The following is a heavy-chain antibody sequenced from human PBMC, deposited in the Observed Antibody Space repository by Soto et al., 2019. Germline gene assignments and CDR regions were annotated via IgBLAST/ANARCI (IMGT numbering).Heavy chain of an antibody. CDR2: MNPGSGET. CDR3: ARMESFVSLNWFEP. CDR1: GYTFTNND. D-gene: IGHD3-16*02. J-gene: IGHJ5*02. Sequence: ASVKFSCKASGYTFTNNDVSWVRQATGQGLEWMGWMNPGSGETGYAQKFQGRVTMTRDISIATAYMELNSLTSEDTAIYYCARMESFVSLNWFEPWGQGTLVTIAS. V-gene: IGHV1-8*02.